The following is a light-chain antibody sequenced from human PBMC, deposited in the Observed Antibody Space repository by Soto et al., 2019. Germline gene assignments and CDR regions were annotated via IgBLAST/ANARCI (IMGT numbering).Light chain of an antibody. CDR2: DVS. Sequence: QSALTQPASVSGSPGQSITISCTGTSSDVGGHNYFSWYQQHPGKAPKLMIYDVSNRPSGVSNRFSGSKSGNTASLTISGLQAEDEADYYCSSYTTSTLGVLFGGGTQVTVL. CDR3: SSYTTSTLGVL. V-gene: IGLV2-14*01. CDR1: SSDVGGHNY. J-gene: IGLJ2*01.